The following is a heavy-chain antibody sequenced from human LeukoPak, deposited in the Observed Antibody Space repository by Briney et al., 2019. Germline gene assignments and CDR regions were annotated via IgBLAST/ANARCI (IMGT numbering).Heavy chain of an antibody. CDR2: IDKSADWT. Sequence: AASLRLSCAASGFTFRDYAMSWVRQAPGKGLEWVSTIDKSADWTYYADSVKGRFTISRDNSKDTLYLQMNSLRAEDTAVYYCAKDTGIFRGLVADYWGQGTLVTVSS. V-gene: IGHV3-23*01. J-gene: IGHJ4*02. D-gene: IGHD1-1*01. CDR1: GFTFRDYA. CDR3: AKDTGIFRGLVADY.